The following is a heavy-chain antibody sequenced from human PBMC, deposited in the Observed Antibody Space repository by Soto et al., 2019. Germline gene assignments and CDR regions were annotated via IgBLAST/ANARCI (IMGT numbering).Heavy chain of an antibody. D-gene: IGHD3-10*01. J-gene: IGHJ5*02. CDR2: ISSSSSTI. Sequence: EVQLVESGGGLVQPGGSLRLSCAASGFTFSSYSMNWVRQAPGKVLEWVSYISSSSSTIYYADSVKGRFTISRDNAKNSLYLQMNSLRAEDTAVYYCARDISGSINWFDPWGQGTLVTVSS. CDR3: ARDISGSINWFDP. V-gene: IGHV3-48*01. CDR1: GFTFSSYS.